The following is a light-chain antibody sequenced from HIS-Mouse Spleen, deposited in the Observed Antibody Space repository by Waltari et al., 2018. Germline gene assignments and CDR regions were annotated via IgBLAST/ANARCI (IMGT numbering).Light chain of an antibody. CDR3: SSYTSSSTWV. CDR2: DVS. J-gene: IGLJ3*02. CDR1: SSDVGVSND. Sequence: QSALTQPASVSRSPGQSITISCTGTSSDVGVSNDVSWYQQHPGKAPKLMIYDVSNRPSGVSNRFSGSKSGNTASLTISGLQAEDEADYYCSSYTSSSTWVFGGGTKLTVL. V-gene: IGLV2-14*03.